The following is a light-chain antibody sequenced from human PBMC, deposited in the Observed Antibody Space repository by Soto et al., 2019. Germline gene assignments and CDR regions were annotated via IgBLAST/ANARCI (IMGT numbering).Light chain of an antibody. CDR2: KAS. CDR3: QQYNTYPLS. Sequence: DIQMTQSPSTLSASVGDSVTITCRASQSISPWLAWYQQKPGKAPTLLIYKASSLEGGVPSRFSGSGSGTDFTITITCLQPDDFATSYCQQYNTYPLSFGGGTTVEIK. CDR1: QSISPW. J-gene: IGKJ4*01. V-gene: IGKV1-5*03.